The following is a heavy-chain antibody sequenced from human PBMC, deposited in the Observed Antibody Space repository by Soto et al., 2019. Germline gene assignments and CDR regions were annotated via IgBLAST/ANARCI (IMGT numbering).Heavy chain of an antibody. V-gene: IGHV5-51*01. J-gene: IGHJ6*02. D-gene: IGHD2-2*01. Sequence: PGESLKISCKGSGYRFTSYWIGLVRQMPGKGLEWMGIIYPGDSDTRYSPSFQGQVTISADKSISTAYLQWSSLKASDTAMYYCARQYCSSTSCYPPYYYGMDVWGQGTTVTVSS. CDR1: GYRFTSYW. CDR2: IYPGDSDT. CDR3: ARQYCSSTSCYPPYYYGMDV.